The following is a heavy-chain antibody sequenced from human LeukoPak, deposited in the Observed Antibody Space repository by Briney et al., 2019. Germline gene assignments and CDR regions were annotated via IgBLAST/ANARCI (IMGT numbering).Heavy chain of an antibody. CDR3: ARGLRTRANLLITMVRGVIITFDY. V-gene: IGHV1-18*01. J-gene: IGHJ4*02. Sequence: ASVKVSCKASGYTSTSYGISWVRQAPGQGLEWMGWISAYNGNTNYAQKFQGRVTMTRNTSISTAYMELSSLRSEDTAVYYCARGLRTRANLLITMVRGVIITFDYWGQGTLVTVSS. D-gene: IGHD3-10*01. CDR2: ISAYNGNT. CDR1: GYTSTSYG.